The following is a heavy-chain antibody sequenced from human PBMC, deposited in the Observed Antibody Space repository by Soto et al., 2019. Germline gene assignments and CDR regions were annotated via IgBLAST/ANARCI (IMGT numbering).Heavy chain of an antibody. J-gene: IGHJ5*02. V-gene: IGHV4-30-4*01. D-gene: IGHD1-1*01. CDR2: IYYSGST. Sequence: SETLSLTCTVSGVSISSDDYYWSWIRQPPGKGLEWIGDIYYSGSTYYNPSLKSRITISADTSKNQFSLKLNSVTAANTAVYYCAKKLERMPFDPWGQGALVTVSS. CDR1: GVSISSDDYY. CDR3: AKKLERMPFDP.